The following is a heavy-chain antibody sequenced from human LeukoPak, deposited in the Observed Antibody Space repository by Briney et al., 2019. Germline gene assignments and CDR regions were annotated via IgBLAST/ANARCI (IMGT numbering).Heavy chain of an antibody. Sequence: SETLSLTCTVSGGSISSSSYYCGWICQPPGTGLEWIGSIYYSGSTYYNPSLKSRVTTSVDTSKNQFSLKLSSVTAADTAVYYCARRYSSSWPLNWFDPWGQGSLVTVSS. CDR1: GGSISSSSYY. J-gene: IGHJ5*02. D-gene: IGHD6-13*01. CDR3: ARRYSSSWPLNWFDP. V-gene: IGHV4-39*01. CDR2: IYYSGST.